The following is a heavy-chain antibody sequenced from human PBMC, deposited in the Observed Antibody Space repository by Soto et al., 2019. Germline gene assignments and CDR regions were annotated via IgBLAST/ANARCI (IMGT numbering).Heavy chain of an antibody. J-gene: IGHJ6*02. V-gene: IGHV1-2*04. CDR2: INPNSGGP. CDR1: GYTFTGYY. Sequence: QVQLVQSGAEVKKPGASVKVSCKASGYTFTGYYMHWVRQAPGQGLEWMGWINPNSGGPNYAQKFQGWVTMTRDTSISTAYMELRRLRSDDTAVYYCARNTMIVVGPARGSYYYYGMDVWGQGTTVTVSS. D-gene: IGHD3-22*01. CDR3: ARNTMIVVGPARGSYYYYGMDV.